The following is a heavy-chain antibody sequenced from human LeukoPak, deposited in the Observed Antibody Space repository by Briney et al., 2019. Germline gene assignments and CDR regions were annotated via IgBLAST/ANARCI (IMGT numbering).Heavy chain of an antibody. V-gene: IGHV4-34*01. D-gene: IGHD3-9*01. CDR3: ARGRYDIPQYYFDY. J-gene: IGHJ4*02. CDR2: INHSGST. Sequence: PSETLSLTCAVYGGSFSGYYWSWIRQPPGKGLEWIGEINHSGSTNYNPSLKSRVTISVNTSKNQFSLKLSSVTAADTAVYYCARGRYDIPQYYFDYWGQGTLVTVSS. CDR1: GGSFSGYY.